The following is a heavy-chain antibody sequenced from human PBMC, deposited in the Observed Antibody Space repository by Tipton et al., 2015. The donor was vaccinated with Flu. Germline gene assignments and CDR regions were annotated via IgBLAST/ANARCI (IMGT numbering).Heavy chain of an antibody. D-gene: IGHD4-17*01. CDR2: ISSSSSYI. V-gene: IGHV3-21*01. CDR3: ASFLEVYGDYGFGRPTSGSLSNYYYYGMDV. J-gene: IGHJ6*02. CDR1: GFTFSSYS. Sequence: SLRLSCAASGFTFSSYSMNWVRQTPGKGLEWVSSISSSSSYIYYADSVKGRFTISRDNAKNSLYLQMNSLRAEDTAVYYCASFLEVYGDYGFGRPTSGSLSNYYYYGMDVWGQGTTVTVSS.